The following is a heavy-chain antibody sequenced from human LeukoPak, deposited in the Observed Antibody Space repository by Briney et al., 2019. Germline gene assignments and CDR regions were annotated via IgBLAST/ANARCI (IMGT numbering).Heavy chain of an antibody. V-gene: IGHV4-34*01. CDR1: GGSFSGYY. CDR3: ARDIMDDSSGSMKYYFDY. D-gene: IGHD3-22*01. Sequence: SETLSLTCAVYGGSFSGYYWSWIRQPPGKGLEWIGEINHSGSTNYNPSPKSRVTISVDTSKNQFSLKLSSVTAADTAVYYCARDIMDDSSGSMKYYFDYWGQGTLVTVSS. J-gene: IGHJ4*02. CDR2: INHSGST.